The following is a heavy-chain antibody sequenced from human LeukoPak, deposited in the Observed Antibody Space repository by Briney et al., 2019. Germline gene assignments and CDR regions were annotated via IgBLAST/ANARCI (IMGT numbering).Heavy chain of an antibody. D-gene: IGHD4-17*01. CDR1: GYTFTGYY. J-gene: IGHJ4*02. Sequence: ASVKVSCKASGYTFTGYYMHWVRQAPGQGLEWMGWINPNSGGTNYAQEFQGRVTMTRDTSISTAYMELSRLRSDDTAVYYCARDYGYGDYTGYFDYWGQGTLVTVSS. CDR2: INPNSGGT. CDR3: ARDYGYGDYTGYFDY. V-gene: IGHV1-2*02.